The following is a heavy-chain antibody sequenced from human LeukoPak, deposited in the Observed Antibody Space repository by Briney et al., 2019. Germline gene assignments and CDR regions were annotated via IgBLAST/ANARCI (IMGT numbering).Heavy chain of an antibody. D-gene: IGHD3-3*01. CDR3: AMTRFLEWDPYYFDY. CDR2: ISGSGGST. CDR1: GFTFSSYA. J-gene: IGHJ4*02. Sequence: GGFLRLSCAASGFTFSSYAMSWVRQAPGKGLEWVSAISGSGGSTYYADSVKGRFTISRDNSKNTLYLQVNSLRAEDTAVYYCAMTRFLEWDPYYFDYWGQGTLVTVSS. V-gene: IGHV3-23*01.